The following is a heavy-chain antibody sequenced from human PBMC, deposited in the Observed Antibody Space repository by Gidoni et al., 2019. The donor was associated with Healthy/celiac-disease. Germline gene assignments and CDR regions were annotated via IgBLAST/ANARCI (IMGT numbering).Heavy chain of an antibody. V-gene: IGHV3-33*01. J-gene: IGHJ5*02. D-gene: IGHD3-10*01. CDR1: GFTFRSYA. Sequence: QVQLVESGGVVVQPGSSLRLSCAAPGFTFRSYAIHWVRQAPGKGLEWVAVIWYDGSNKYYADSVKGRFTISRDNSKNTLYLQMNSLRAEDTAVYYCARDRPTDYYGSAHDNWFDPWGQGTLVTVSS. CDR3: ARDRPTDYYGSAHDNWFDP. CDR2: IWYDGSNK.